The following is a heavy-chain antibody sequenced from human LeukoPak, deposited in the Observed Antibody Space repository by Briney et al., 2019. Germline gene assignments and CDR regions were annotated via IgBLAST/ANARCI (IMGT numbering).Heavy chain of an antibody. Sequence: GGSLRLSCAASGFTLSSFWMTWVRQAPGKGLEWVANIKHDGSEKYYVDSVKGRFTISRDNAKNSLFLQMNSLRAEDTAVYYCARDAVSYFDYWGQGTLVTVSS. D-gene: IGHD5/OR15-5a*01. J-gene: IGHJ4*02. V-gene: IGHV3-7*04. CDR1: GFTLSSFW. CDR3: ARDAVSYFDY. CDR2: IKHDGSEK.